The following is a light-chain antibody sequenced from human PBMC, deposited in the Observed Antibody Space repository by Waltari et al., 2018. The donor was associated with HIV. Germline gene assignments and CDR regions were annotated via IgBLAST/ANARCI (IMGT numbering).Light chain of an antibody. CDR1: RSIIGTNY. CDR3: AAWDDTLTVV. CDR2: RNN. Sequence: QSLLTQPPSASGSPGQSVTISCSGTRSIIGTNYLYWYQQFPGTAPKLLIYRNNKRPSGVPDRFSGSKSGTSASLDISGLRSDDEAEYYCAAWDDTLTVVFGGGTKLTVL. J-gene: IGLJ2*01. V-gene: IGLV1-47*01.